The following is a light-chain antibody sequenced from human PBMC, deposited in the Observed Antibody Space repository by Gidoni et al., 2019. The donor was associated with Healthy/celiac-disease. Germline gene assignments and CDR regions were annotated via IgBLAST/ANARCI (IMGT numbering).Light chain of an antibody. CDR3: QQYNSYPRT. CDR1: QSISSW. CDR2: KAS. Sequence: DIQMTQSPSTLSASVGDRITITCRASQSISSWLAWYQQKPEKAPKLLIYKASSLESGVPSRFSGSGSGTEFTLTISSLQPDDFATYYCQQYNSYPRTFXQXTKLEIK. J-gene: IGKJ2*01. V-gene: IGKV1-5*03.